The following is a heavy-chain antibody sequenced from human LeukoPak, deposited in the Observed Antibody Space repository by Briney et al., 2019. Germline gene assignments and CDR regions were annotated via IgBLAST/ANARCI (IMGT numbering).Heavy chain of an antibody. V-gene: IGHV1-8*01. CDR2: MKPNSGDT. CDR1: GYTFTIYD. CDR3: ARMNWLTTDNPNWFDP. Sequence: ASVKVSCTASGYTFTIYDINWVRQANGQGLEWMGWMKPNSGDTGYAQKFQGRVTMTRNTSISTAYMELSSLRSEDTAVYYCARMNWLTTDNPNWFDPWGQGTLVTVSS. J-gene: IGHJ5*02. D-gene: IGHD4-11*01.